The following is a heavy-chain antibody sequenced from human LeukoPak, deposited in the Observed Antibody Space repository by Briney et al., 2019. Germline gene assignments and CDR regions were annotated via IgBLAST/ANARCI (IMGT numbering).Heavy chain of an antibody. J-gene: IGHJ5*02. V-gene: IGHV4-59*01. D-gene: IGHD3-10*01. CDR1: GGSISSYY. Sequence: PSETLSRTCTVSGGSISSYYWSWIRQPPGKGLEWIGYIYYSGSTNYNPSLKSRVTISVDTSKNQFSLKLSSVTAADTAVYYCARGYYGSGSYFSWGQGTLVTVSS. CDR3: ARGYYGSGSYFS. CDR2: IYYSGST.